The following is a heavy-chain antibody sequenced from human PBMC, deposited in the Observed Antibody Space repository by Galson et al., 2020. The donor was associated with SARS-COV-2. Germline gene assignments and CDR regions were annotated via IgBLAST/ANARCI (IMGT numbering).Heavy chain of an antibody. Sequence: ASVKVSCKASGYTFTSYDINWVRQATGQGLEWMGWMNPNSGNTGYAQKFQGRVTMTRNTSISTAYMELSSLRSEDTAVYYCARGVRRVRGVIITHYYYYYYMDVWGKGTTVTVSS. V-gene: IGHV1-8*01. CDR2: MNPNSGNT. CDR1: GYTFTSYD. CDR3: ARGVRRVRGVIITHYYYYYYMDV. D-gene: IGHD3-10*01. J-gene: IGHJ6*03.